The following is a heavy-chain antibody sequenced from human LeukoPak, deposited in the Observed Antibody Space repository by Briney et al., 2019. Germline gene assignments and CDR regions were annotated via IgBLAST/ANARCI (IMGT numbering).Heavy chain of an antibody. Sequence: PGGSLRLSCAASGFSFSRYWMNWVRQAPGKGLEWVANIKGDGHEKNYVDSVKGRFSISRGNARNSLYLQMDSLRAEDTAVYYCAKEGAYPIITYDPWGQGALVTVSS. D-gene: IGHD3-10*01. CDR2: IKGDGHEK. CDR1: GFSFSRYW. V-gene: IGHV3-7*01. J-gene: IGHJ5*02. CDR3: AKEGAYPIITYDP.